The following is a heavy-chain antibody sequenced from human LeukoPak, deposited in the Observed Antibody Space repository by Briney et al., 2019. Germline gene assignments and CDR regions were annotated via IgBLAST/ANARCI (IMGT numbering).Heavy chain of an antibody. CDR3: ARGACSSTSCYNAYYYYGMDV. CDR1: GGSISSGGYS. V-gene: IGHV4-31*11. J-gene: IGHJ6*02. D-gene: IGHD2-2*02. Sequence: SETLSLTCAVSGGSISSGGYSWSWIRQHPGKGLEWIGYIYYSGSTYYNPSLKSRVTISVDTSKNQFSLKLSSVTAADTAVYYCARGACSSTSCYNAYYYYGMDVWGQGTTVTVSS. CDR2: IYYSGST.